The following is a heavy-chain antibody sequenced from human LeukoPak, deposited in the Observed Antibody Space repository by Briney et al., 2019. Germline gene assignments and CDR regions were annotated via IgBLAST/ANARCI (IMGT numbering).Heavy chain of an antibody. J-gene: IGHJ4*02. CDR3: ARMWAARRIYYFDF. V-gene: IGHV1-46*01. CDR2: INPSSGST. D-gene: IGHD6-6*01. CDR1: GYTFTSYH. Sequence: ASVKVSCKASGYTFTSYHMHWVRLAPERGLEWMGIINPSSGSTTYAQKFQDRVTMTRDTSTSTVYMDLSSLRSEDTAVYYCARMWAARRIYYFDFWGQGTLVTVSS.